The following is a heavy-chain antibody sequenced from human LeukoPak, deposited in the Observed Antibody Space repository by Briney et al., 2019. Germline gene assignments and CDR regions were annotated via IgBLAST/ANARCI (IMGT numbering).Heavy chain of an antibody. CDR3: AREGIAVAGTGEFDY. CDR2: IYYSGST. Sequence: SETLSLTCTVSGGSISSYYWSWIRQPPGKGLEWIGYIYYSGSTNYNPSLKSRDTISVNTSKNQFSLKLSSVTAADTAVYYCAREGIAVAGTGEFDYWGQGTLVTVSS. D-gene: IGHD6-19*01. V-gene: IGHV4-59*01. J-gene: IGHJ4*02. CDR1: GGSISSYY.